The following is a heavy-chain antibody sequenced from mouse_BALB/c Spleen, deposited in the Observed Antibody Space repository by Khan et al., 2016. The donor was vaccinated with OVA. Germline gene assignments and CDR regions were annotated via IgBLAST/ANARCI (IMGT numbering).Heavy chain of an antibody. CDR2: INPSTGYT. CDR3: ARRGLRGDFDY. Sequence: QVQLQQSGAELAKPGASVKMSCKASGYTFINYWIPWVKQRPGQGLEWIGYINPSTGYTEYTQNFKDKATLSADKSSSTVYMQLSSLTSEESSVYYCARRGLRGDFDYWGQGTTLTVSA. J-gene: IGHJ2*01. V-gene: IGHV1-7*01. D-gene: IGHD1-1*01. CDR1: GYTFINYW.